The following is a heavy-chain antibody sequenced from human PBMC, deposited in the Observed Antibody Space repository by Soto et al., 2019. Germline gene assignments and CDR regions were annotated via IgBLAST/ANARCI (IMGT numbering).Heavy chain of an antibody. D-gene: IGHD3-10*01. V-gene: IGHV4-34*01. J-gene: IGHJ6*02. Sequence: SETLSLTCAVYGGSFSGYYWTWIRQPPGKGLEWIGEINHSGSTNYNPSLKSRVTISVDTSKNQFSLKLTSVTAADTAVYYCARSPVTMVRGVIYYYYGMDVWGQGTTVT. CDR2: INHSGST. CDR3: ARSPVTMVRGVIYYYYGMDV. CDR1: GGSFSGYY.